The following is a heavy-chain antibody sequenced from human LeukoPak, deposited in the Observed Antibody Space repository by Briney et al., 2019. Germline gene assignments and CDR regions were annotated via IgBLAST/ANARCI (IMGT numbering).Heavy chain of an antibody. Sequence: SETLSLTCTVSGGSISSYYWSWIRQPPGKGLEWIGYIYYSGSTNYNPSLKSRVTISVDTSKNQFSLKLSSVTAADTAVYYCARSSSDYDFWSGYYKGGKFDYWGQGTLVTVSS. CDR1: GGSISSYY. D-gene: IGHD3-3*01. CDR3: ARSSSDYDFWSGYYKGGKFDY. V-gene: IGHV4-59*12. CDR2: IYYSGST. J-gene: IGHJ4*02.